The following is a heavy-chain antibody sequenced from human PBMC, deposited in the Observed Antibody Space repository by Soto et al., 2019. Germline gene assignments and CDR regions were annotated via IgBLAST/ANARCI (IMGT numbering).Heavy chain of an antibody. D-gene: IGHD6-19*01. V-gene: IGHV4-59*11. CDR3: ARVGSSGWSPDY. CDR2: IFYSGST. CDR1: GGSISGHY. J-gene: IGHJ4*02. Sequence: PSETLSLTCSVSGGSISGHYWTWIRQSPGKGLEWIGYIFYSGSTNYNPSLKSRVTISVDTSKNQFSLKMGSVTAADTAVYYCARVGSSGWSPDYWGRGTLVTVSS.